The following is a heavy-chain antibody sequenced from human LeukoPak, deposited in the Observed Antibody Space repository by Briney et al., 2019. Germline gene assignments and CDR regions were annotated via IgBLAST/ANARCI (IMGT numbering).Heavy chain of an antibody. CDR2: VNHSGST. D-gene: IGHD3-9*01. CDR1: GGCFSGYY. V-gene: IGHV4-34*01. CDR3: ARGTLRYFDWLARYYFDY. Sequence: SETLSLTCAVYGGCFSGYYWSWIRQPPGKGLECIGEVNHSGSTNYNPSLKSRVTISVDTSKNQFSLKLSSVTAADTAVYYCARGTLRYFDWLARYYFDYWGQGTLVTVSS. J-gene: IGHJ4*02.